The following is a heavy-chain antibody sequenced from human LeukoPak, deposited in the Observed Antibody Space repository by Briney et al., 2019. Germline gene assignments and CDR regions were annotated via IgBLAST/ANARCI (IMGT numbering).Heavy chain of an antibody. D-gene: IGHD3-22*01. Sequence: PSQTLSLTFTVSGGPISSGAYYWSWIRQHPGKGLEWIGYIYCSGNTYYNPSLKSRVIISVDTSKNQFSLNLSSVTAADTAVYYCARDYYDTSGDYYLKWGQGTLVTVSS. V-gene: IGHV4-31*03. CDR1: GGPISSGAYY. J-gene: IGHJ4*02. CDR3: ARDYYDTSGDYYLK. CDR2: IYCSGNT.